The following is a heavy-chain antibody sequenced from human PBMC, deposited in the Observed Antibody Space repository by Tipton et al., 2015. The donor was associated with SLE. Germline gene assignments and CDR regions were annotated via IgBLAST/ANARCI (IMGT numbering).Heavy chain of an antibody. V-gene: IGHV4-30-4*01. CDR2: IYYSGST. CDR3: ARDLGDDI. D-gene: IGHD3-16*01. J-gene: IGHJ3*02. CDR1: GGSISSGDYY. Sequence: LACTVSGGSISSGDYYWSWIRQPPGKGLEWIGHIYYSGSTYYNPSLKSRVTISVDTSKNQFSLKLSSVTAADTAVYYCARDLGDDIWGQGTMVTVSS.